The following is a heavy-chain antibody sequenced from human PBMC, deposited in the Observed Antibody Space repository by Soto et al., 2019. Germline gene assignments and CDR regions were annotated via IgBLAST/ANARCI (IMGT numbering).Heavy chain of an antibody. Sequence: SVKVSCKASGFTFTSSAFQWVRQARGQRLEWIGWIAVGSGYTNYAQRFQDRVTLTRDMSTATTYMELSRLTSEDTAIYYCAADATAWQQMVPSDYWGQGTLVIVSS. CDR3: AADATAWQQMVPSDY. V-gene: IGHV1-58*01. D-gene: IGHD2-8*01. J-gene: IGHJ4*02. CDR2: IAVGSGYT. CDR1: GFTFTSSA.